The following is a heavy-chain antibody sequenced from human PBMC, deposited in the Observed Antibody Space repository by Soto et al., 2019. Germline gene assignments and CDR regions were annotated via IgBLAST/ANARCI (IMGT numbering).Heavy chain of an antibody. D-gene: IGHD6-13*01. Sequence: GGSLRLSSAASGFTFSSYSMNLVRHAPGKGLEGVSSIRSSSNYIYYADSVKGRFTNARDNAKNSLYLQMNSLRAEDTAVYYCAREGSSSWYEEYYYYGMDVWGQGATVTVSS. CDR1: GFTFSSYS. V-gene: IGHV3-21*01. CDR2: IRSSSNYI. J-gene: IGHJ6*02. CDR3: AREGSSSWYEEYYYYGMDV.